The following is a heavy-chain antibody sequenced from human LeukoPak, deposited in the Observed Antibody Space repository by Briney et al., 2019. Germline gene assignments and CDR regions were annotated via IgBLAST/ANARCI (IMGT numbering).Heavy chain of an antibody. D-gene: IGHD3-22*01. V-gene: IGHV4-38-2*01. CDR2: IYHSGST. J-gene: IGHJ4*02. Sequence: SSETLSLTCAVSGYSISSGYYWGWIRQPPGKGLEWIGSIYHSGSTYYNPSLKSRVTISVDTSKNQFSLKLSSVTAADTAVYYCARPGRYYDTTDFDYWGQGTLVTVSS. CDR1: GYSISSGYY. CDR3: ARPGRYYDTTDFDY.